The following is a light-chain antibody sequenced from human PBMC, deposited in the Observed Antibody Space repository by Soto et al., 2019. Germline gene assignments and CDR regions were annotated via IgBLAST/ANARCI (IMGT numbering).Light chain of an antibody. J-gene: IGKJ3*01. V-gene: IGKV3-15*01. CDR1: QSVNLN. Sequence: EIMMTQSPGTLSVSPGEGATLSCTASQSVNLNLAWYQQKPGQPPRLLLYGASTRATSIPVRFRGSGSGTHCPLTISSLQSEDSAGYYCHQDTSWPGGTFGPGTKVQIK. CDR2: GAS. CDR3: HQDTSWPGGT.